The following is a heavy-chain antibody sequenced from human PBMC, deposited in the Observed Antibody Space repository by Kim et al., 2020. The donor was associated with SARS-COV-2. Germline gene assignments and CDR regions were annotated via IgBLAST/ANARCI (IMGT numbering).Heavy chain of an antibody. Sequence: GGSLRLSCAASGFTFSSYWMSWVRQAPGKGLEWVANIKQDGSEKYYVDSVKGRFTISRDNAKNSLYLQMNSLRAEDTAVYYCARDMKVPAAKRAAFDIWGQGTMVTVSS. CDR2: IKQDGSEK. V-gene: IGHV3-7*01. D-gene: IGHD2-2*01. CDR1: GFTFSSYW. CDR3: ARDMKVPAAKRAAFDI. J-gene: IGHJ3*02.